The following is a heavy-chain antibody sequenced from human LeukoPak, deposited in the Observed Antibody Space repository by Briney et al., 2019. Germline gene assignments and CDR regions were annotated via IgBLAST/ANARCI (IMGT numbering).Heavy chain of an antibody. CDR2: IYTNETT. D-gene: IGHD2/OR15-2a*01. CDR1: GGSISSYH. V-gene: IGHV4-4*07. Sequence: MPSETLSLTCTVSGGSISSYHWRWIRQAAGKGLEWIGRIYTNETTNYNPSLMSRVTMSIDTSKNQFSLRLRSVTAADTAVYYCARNRGGHRYYYGLDVWGQGTTVTVSS. J-gene: IGHJ6*02. CDR3: ARNRGGHRYYYGLDV.